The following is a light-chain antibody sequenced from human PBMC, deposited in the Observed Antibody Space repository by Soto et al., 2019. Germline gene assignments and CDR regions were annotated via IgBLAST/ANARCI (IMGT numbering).Light chain of an antibody. J-gene: IGLJ1*01. Sequence: QSVLTQPASVSGSPGQSITISCTGTSSDAGGYNYVSWYQQHPGKAPKLMIYEVSNRPSGVSNRFSGSKSGNTASLTISGLQAVDEADYYCSSYTSSSTRVFGTGTKVTVL. CDR3: SSYTSSSTRV. CDR2: EVS. CDR1: SSDAGGYNY. V-gene: IGLV2-14*01.